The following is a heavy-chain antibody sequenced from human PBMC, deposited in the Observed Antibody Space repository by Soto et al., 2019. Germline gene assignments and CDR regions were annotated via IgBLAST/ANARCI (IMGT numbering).Heavy chain of an antibody. Sequence: GGSLRLSCAASGFTFSSYAMSWVRQAPGKGLEWLSIISAGGDPTYYAGSVKARFTISRDDSKNTLYLQMNSLRADDTAIYYCARSPSRYLEYWGQGTLVTVSS. CDR3: ARSPSRYLEY. CDR2: ISAGGDPT. V-gene: IGHV3-23*01. J-gene: IGHJ4*02. CDR1: GFTFSSYA.